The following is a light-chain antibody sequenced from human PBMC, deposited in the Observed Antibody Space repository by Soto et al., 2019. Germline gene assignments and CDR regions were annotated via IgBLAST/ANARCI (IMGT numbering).Light chain of an antibody. V-gene: IGKV3-15*01. J-gene: IGKJ1*01. CDR3: QQYNNWPRT. CDR1: QSVSSN. CDR2: GAS. Sequence: IVLTQSPCTLSLSPGERATLSCRASQSVSSNLAWYQQKPGQAPRLLIYGASTRATGIPARFSGSGSGTEFTLTISSLQSEDFAVYYCQQYNNWPRTFGQGTKVDIK.